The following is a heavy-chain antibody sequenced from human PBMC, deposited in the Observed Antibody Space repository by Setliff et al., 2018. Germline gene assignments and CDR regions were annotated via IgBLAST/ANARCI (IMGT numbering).Heavy chain of an antibody. V-gene: IGHV7-4-1*02. CDR2: INTNTGNP. CDR3: ARIVCSSTSCSRFGY. CDR1: GYTFTSYA. Sequence: ASVTVSCKASGYTFTSYAMNWVRQAPGQGLEWMGWINTNTGNPTYAQGFTGRFVFSLDTSVSTAYLQISSLKAEDTAVYYCARIVCSSTSCSRFGYWGQGTLVTVSS. D-gene: IGHD2-2*01. J-gene: IGHJ4*02.